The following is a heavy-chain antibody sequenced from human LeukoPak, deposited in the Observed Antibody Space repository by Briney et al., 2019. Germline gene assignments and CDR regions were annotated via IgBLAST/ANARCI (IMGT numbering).Heavy chain of an antibody. CDR1: GFTFSTYW. D-gene: IGHD3-22*01. CDR3: AREMETWYHSTGYLPGY. J-gene: IGHJ4*02. V-gene: IGHV3-74*01. Sequence: GGSLRLSCAASGFTFSTYWMHWVRQAPGKGLVWVARTNSHGSSANYVDSVNGRFTISRDNAKNTLFLQMNSLRVEDTAVYYCAREMETWYHSTGYLPGYWGQGTLVTVSS. CDR2: TNSHGSSA.